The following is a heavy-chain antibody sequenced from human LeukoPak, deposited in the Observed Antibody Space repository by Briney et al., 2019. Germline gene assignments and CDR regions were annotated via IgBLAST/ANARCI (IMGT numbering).Heavy chain of an antibody. CDR3: ARLTVTNDAFDI. V-gene: IGHV4-34*01. CDR1: GGSFSGYY. D-gene: IGHD4-11*01. Sequence: SETLSLTCAVYGGSFSGYYWSWIRQPPGKGLEWIGEINHSGSTNYNPSLKSRVTISVDTSKNQFSLKLSSVTAADTAVYYCARLTVTNDAFDIWGRGTMVTVSS. CDR2: INHSGST. J-gene: IGHJ3*02.